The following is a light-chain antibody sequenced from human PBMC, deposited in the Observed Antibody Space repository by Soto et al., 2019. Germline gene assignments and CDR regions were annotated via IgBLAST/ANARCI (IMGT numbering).Light chain of an antibody. CDR1: QSISNY. J-gene: IGKJ1*01. CDR3: QQSYNTPRT. CDR2: AAS. V-gene: IGKV1-39*01. Sequence: DIQMTQSPSSLSASVGDRVSITCRASQSISNYLNWYQQKPGKAPKVLIYAASSLQSGVPSGFSGSGSGTDFTLTISSLQPEDFATYYCQQSYNTPRTFGQGTKVDIK.